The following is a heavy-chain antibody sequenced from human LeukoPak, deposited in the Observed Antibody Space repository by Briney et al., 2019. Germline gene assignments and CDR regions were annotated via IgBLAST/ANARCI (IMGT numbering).Heavy chain of an antibody. CDR3: ARVLYGSGGLDY. J-gene: IGHJ4*02. CDR1: GGSFSGYY. Sequence: SETLSLTCAVYGGSFSGYYWSWIRQPPGKGLEWIGEINHSGSTNYNPSLKSRVTISVDTSKNQFSLKLSSVTAADTAVYYCARVLYGSGGLDYWGQGTLVTVSS. V-gene: IGHV4-34*01. D-gene: IGHD3-10*01. CDR2: INHSGST.